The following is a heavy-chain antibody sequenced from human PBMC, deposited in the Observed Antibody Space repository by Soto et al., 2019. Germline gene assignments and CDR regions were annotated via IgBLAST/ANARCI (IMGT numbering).Heavy chain of an antibody. J-gene: IGHJ3*02. CDR1: GGTFSSYA. Sequence: QVQLVQSGAEVKKPGSSVKVSCKASGGTFSSYAISWVRQAPGQGLEWMGGIIPIFGTANYAQKFQGRVTITADESTSTAYMELSSLRSEDTAVYYCARERGIAARPRPALGRSFDIWGPGTMVTGSS. CDR2: IIPIFGTA. CDR3: ARERGIAARPRPALGRSFDI. D-gene: IGHD6-6*01. V-gene: IGHV1-69*01.